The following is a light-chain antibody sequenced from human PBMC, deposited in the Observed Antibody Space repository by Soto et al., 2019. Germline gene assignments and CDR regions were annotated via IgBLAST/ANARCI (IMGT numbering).Light chain of an antibody. J-gene: IGKJ4*01. V-gene: IGKV2-28*01. CDR2: LGS. CDR3: MQVLQTPLT. CDR1: RSLLYSSGYNY. Sequence: DIVVTQSPLSLPVTPGEPASISCRSSRSLLYSSGYNYVDWYLQKPGQPPQLLIFLGSSRASGVPDRFNGSGSGTDFTLRITTVEAEDVGVYYCMQVLQTPLTFGGGTKVDIK.